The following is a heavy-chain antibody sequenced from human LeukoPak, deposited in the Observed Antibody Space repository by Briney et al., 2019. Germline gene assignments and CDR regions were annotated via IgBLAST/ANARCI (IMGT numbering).Heavy chain of an antibody. D-gene: IGHD7-27*01. CDR2: ICVCGGNP. V-gene: IGHV3-23*01. CDR1: GFTFSNFA. CDR3: ARVVPNWGHEGNWYFDL. J-gene: IGHJ2*01. Sequence: GGSLRPSCAASGFTFSNFAMSWGRQGPGEGLGWGSAICVCGGNPYYPGSVKGRFPISRDNSQDMLYMQMHSLRAEDRAVYYCARVVPNWGHEGNWYFDLGGRGTLVTVSS.